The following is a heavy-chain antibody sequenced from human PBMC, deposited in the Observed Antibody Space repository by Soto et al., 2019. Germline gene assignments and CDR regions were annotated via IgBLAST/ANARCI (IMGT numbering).Heavy chain of an antibody. CDR3: ARGLRAVRPTSSPFDI. CDR2: INHSGST. J-gene: IGHJ3*02. D-gene: IGHD3-16*01. V-gene: IGHV4-34*01. CDR1: GGSFSGYY. Sequence: PSETLSLTCAVYGGSFSGYYWSWIRQPPGKGLEWIGEINHSGSTNYNPSLKSRVTISVDTSKNQFSLTLSSVTAADTAVYYCARGLRAVRPTSSPFDISCQGTMVTV.